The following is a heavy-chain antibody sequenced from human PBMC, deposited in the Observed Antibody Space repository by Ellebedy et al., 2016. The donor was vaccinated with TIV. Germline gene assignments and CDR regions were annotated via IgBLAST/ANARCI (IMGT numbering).Heavy chain of an antibody. CDR1: GFTFSCCA. V-gene: IGHV3-23*01. CDR3: AKLAGISSWYAEY. J-gene: IGHJ4*02. CDR2: IRNSGDTT. D-gene: IGHD6-13*01. Sequence: GESLKISCAASGFTFSCCAMSWVRPTPGKGLEWVSVIRNSGDTTYADYVKGRFTISRDHSKDTLFLQMNSLRAEDTGVYYCAKLAGISSWYAEYWGQGTLVTVSS.